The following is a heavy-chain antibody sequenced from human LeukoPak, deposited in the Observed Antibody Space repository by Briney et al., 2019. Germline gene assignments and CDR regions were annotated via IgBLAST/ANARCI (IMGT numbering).Heavy chain of an antibody. CDR1: GGSFSGYY. CDR2: INHSGST. V-gene: IGHV4-34*01. J-gene: IGHJ4*02. Sequence: SETLSLTCAVYGGSFSGYYWSWIRQPPGKGLEWIGEINHSGSTNYNPSLKSRVTISVDTSKNQFSLKLSSVTAADTAVYYCARTVGATNFDYWGQGTLVTVSS. D-gene: IGHD1-26*01. CDR3: ARTVGATNFDY.